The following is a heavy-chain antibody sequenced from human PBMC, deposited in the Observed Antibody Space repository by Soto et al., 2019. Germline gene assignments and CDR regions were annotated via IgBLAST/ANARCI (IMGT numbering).Heavy chain of an antibody. V-gene: IGHV3-30-3*01. CDR1: GFTFSSYA. J-gene: IGHJ6*02. Sequence: GGSLRLSCAASGFTFSSYAMHWVRQAPGKGLEWVAVISYDGSNKYYADSVKGRFTISRDNSKNTLYLQMNSLRAEDAAVYYCAREDWRYTAMTKNYYYGMDVWGQGTTVTVSS. D-gene: IGHD5-18*01. CDR3: AREDWRYTAMTKNYYYGMDV. CDR2: ISYDGSNK.